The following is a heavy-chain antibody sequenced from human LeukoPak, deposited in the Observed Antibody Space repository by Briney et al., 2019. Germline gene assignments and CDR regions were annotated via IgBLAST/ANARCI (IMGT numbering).Heavy chain of an antibody. Sequence: GGSLRLSCAASGFTFSSYEMNWVRQAPGKGLEWVSYISSSGSTIYYADSVKGRFTISRDNAKNSLYLQMNNLRAEDTAVYYCARTGYTYGSYYFDYWGQGTLVTVSS. CDR3: ARTGYTYGSYYFDY. J-gene: IGHJ4*02. CDR2: ISSSGSTI. V-gene: IGHV3-48*03. CDR1: GFTFSSYE. D-gene: IGHD5-18*01.